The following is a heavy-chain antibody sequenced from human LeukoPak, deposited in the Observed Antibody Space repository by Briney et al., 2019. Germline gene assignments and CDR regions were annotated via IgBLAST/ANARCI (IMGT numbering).Heavy chain of an antibody. CDR2: IYSGGST. J-gene: IGHJ6*02. Sequence: SGGSLRLSCAASGFTVSSNYMSWVRQAPGKGLEWVSVIYSGGSTYYADSVKGRFTISRDNSKNTLYLQMNSLRAEDTAVYYCAGSPTMVRGVRRGYYYYGMDVWGQGTTVTVSS. D-gene: IGHD3-10*01. V-gene: IGHV3-66*01. CDR3: AGSPTMVRGVRRGYYYYGMDV. CDR1: GFTVSSNY.